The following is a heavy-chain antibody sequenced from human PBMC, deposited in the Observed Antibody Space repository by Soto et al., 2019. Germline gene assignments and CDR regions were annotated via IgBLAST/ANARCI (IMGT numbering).Heavy chain of an antibody. CDR1: GGTFSSYA. Sequence: ASVKVSCKASGGTFSSYAISWVRQAPGQGLEWMGGIIPIFGTANYAQKFQGRVTITADESTGTAYMELSSLRSEDTAVYYCARDHCSGGSCYYYYYGMDVWGQGTTVTVSS. CDR3: ARDHCSGGSCYYYYYGMDV. V-gene: IGHV1-69*13. D-gene: IGHD2-15*01. J-gene: IGHJ6*02. CDR2: IIPIFGTA.